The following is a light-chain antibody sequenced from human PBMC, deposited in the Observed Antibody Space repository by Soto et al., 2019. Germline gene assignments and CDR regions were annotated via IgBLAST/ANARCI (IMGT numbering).Light chain of an antibody. Sequence: QSVLTQPPSVSGAPGQRVTLSCAGTSTNIGAGLDVHWYQQLPGAAPNLVIQGNTNRPSGVSDRFSGSISGTSASLAITGLLAEDEAVYYCQSYDTRLGVVFGGGTKLTVL. CDR2: GNT. CDR1: STNIGAGLD. V-gene: IGLV1-40*01. J-gene: IGLJ2*01. CDR3: QSYDTRLGVV.